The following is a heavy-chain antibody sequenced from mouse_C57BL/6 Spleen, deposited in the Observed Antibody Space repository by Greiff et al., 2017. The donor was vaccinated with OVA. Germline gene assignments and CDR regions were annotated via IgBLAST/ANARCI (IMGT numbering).Heavy chain of an antibody. CDR2: INPSSGYT. CDR1: GYTFTSSW. Sequence: VQLQQSGAELAKPGASVKLSCKASGYTFTSSWMHWVKQRPGQGLEWIGYINPSSGYTKYNQKFKDKATLTADKSSSTAYMQLSSLTYEDSAVYYCAPDSSGYMRFAYWGQGTLVTVSA. V-gene: IGHV1-7*01. CDR3: APDSSGYMRFAY. J-gene: IGHJ3*01. D-gene: IGHD3-2*02.